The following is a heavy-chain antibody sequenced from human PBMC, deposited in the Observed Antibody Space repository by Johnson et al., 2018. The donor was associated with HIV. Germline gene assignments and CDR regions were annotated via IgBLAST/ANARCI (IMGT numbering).Heavy chain of an antibody. CDR3: ARGRPRWEPLRGGAFDL. D-gene: IGHD1-26*01. CDR2: ISYDGGNK. V-gene: IGHV3-30*03. J-gene: IGHJ3*01. Sequence: QVQLVESGGDVVQPGRSQRLSCAASGFTFSNHGMHWVRQAPGKGLEWVAVISYDGGNKYYADSVKGRFTISRDNSKNTLYLQMNSLRAEDTAVYYCARGRPRWEPLRGGAFDLWGQGTMVTVSS. CDR1: GFTFSNHG.